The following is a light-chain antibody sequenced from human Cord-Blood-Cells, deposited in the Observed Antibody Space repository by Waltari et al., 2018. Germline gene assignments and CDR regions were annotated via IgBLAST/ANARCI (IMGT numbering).Light chain of an antibody. CDR3: QQYGSSPRT. V-gene: IGKV3-20*01. J-gene: IGKJ1*01. CDR1: QSVSSSY. CDR2: GAS. Sequence: EIVLTQSPGTLSLSPGERATLSCRASQSVSSSYLAWYQQKPGQAPRLLIYGASSRATGIPDRFSGSGSGTDFTFNISRLEPEDFAVYYCQQYGSSPRTFGQRTKVEIK.